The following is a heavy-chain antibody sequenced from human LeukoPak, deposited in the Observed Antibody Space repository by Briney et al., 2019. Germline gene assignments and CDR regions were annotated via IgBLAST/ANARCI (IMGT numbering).Heavy chain of an antibody. CDR2: ISGSGGST. CDR3: AKELRRTINPNWFDP. D-gene: IGHD2-2*01. J-gene: IGHJ5*02. CDR1: GFTFSSYA. Sequence: GGSLRLSCAASGFTFSSYAMSWVRQAPGKGLEWVSAISGSGGSTYYADSVKGRFTISRDNSKNTPYLQMNSLRAEDTAVYYCAKELRRTINPNWFDPWGQGTLVTVSS. V-gene: IGHV3-23*01.